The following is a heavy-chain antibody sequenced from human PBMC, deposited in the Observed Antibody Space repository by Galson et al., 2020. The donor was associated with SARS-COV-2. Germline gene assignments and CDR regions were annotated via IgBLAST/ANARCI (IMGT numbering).Heavy chain of an antibody. CDR3: ARMADGYGGYDYGSSPFDY. J-gene: IGHJ4*02. Sequence: SGPTLVKPTQTLTLTCTFSGFSLTTSGMGVTWIRQPPGKALEWLALIDWDNDKYYSASLKTRLTISGDTSNNQVFLTMTNMDPADTATYYCARMADGYGGYDYGSSPFDYWGQGTLVTVSS. CDR2: IDWDNDK. D-gene: IGHD5-12*01. CDR1: GFSLTTSGMG. V-gene: IGHV2-70*01.